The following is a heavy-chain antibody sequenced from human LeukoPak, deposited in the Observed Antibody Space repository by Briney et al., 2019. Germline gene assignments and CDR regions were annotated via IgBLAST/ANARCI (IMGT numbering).Heavy chain of an antibody. J-gene: IGHJ4*02. CDR1: GGSISSYY. CDR3: ARGKTWIQLCRRYYFDY. D-gene: IGHD5-18*01. V-gene: IGHV4-59*01. Sequence: PSETLSLTCTVSGGSISSYYWSWIRQPPGKGLEWIGYIYYSGSTNYNPSLKSRVTISVDTSKNQFSLKLSSVTAADTAVYYCARGKTWIQLCRRYYFDYWGQGTLVTVSS. CDR2: IYYSGST.